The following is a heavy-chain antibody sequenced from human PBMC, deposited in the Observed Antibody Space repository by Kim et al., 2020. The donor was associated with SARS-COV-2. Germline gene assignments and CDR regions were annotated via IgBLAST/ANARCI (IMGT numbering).Heavy chain of an antibody. CDR2: ISYDGSNK. J-gene: IGHJ6*02. V-gene: IGHV3-30-3*01. Sequence: GGSLRLSCAASGFTFSSYAMHWVRQAPGKGLEWVAVISYDGSNKYYADSVKGRFTISRDNSKNTLYLQMNSLRAEDTAVYYCARDRFLEWLLFVNYGMDVWGQGTTVTVSS. D-gene: IGHD3-3*01. CDR1: GFTFSSYA. CDR3: ARDRFLEWLLFVNYGMDV.